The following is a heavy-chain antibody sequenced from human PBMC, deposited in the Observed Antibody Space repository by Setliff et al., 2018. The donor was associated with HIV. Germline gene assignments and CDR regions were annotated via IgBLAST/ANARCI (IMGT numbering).Heavy chain of an antibody. V-gene: IGHV4-38-2*02. Sequence: PSETLSLTCTVSGDSINSGYYWGWIRQPPGKGLEWIGSMSHSGSTYYNPSLKSRLTISVDTSKNQFSLKLSSVTAADTAVYYCARGYSNVWPPIYNWFDPWGQGTLVTVSS. CDR3: ARGYSNVWPPIYNWFDP. CDR1: GDSINSGYY. D-gene: IGHD6-19*01. J-gene: IGHJ5*02. CDR2: MSHSGST.